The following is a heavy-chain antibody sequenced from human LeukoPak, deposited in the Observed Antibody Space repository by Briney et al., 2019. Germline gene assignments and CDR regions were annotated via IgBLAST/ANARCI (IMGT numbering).Heavy chain of an antibody. CDR1: GGSISSGGYY. D-gene: IGHD3-10*01. Sequence: SQTLSLTCTVSGGSISSGGYYWSWIRQHPGKGLEWIGYIYYSGSTYYNPSLKSRVTISVDTSKNQFSLKLSSVTAADTAMYYCARGERGGFGELSPKNAFDIWGQGTMVTVSS. V-gene: IGHV4-31*03. CDR3: ARGERGGFGELSPKNAFDI. CDR2: IYYSGST. J-gene: IGHJ3*02.